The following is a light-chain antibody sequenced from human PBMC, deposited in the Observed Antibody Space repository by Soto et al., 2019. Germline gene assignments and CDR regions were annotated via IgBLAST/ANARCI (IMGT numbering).Light chain of an antibody. CDR2: EVS. V-gene: IGLV2-14*01. CDR1: SSDVGRYNY. Sequence: QSALTQPASVSGSPGQSITISCTGTSSDVGRYNYVSWYQHHPGKAPKLMIYEVSNRPSGVSIRFSGSKSGYAASLTISGLQAEDEADYYCSSYTSSSTWVFGGGTKLTFL. CDR3: SSYTSSSTWV. J-gene: IGLJ3*02.